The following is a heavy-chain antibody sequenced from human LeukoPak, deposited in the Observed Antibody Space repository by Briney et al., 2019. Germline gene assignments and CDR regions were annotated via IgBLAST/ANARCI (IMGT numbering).Heavy chain of an antibody. J-gene: IGHJ4*02. D-gene: IGHD3-22*01. V-gene: IGHV3-21*06. CDR3: ARGDSSGYVCDY. CDR1: GFTLSSYS. Sequence: PGGPLSFSCAASGFTLSSYSMNWVRKAPGKGLEWVSSISSSSSYIYYADSVKGRFTISRDNAKNSLYVQMDSLRAEDTAVYYCARGDSSGYVCDYWGQGTLVTVSS. CDR2: ISSSSSYI.